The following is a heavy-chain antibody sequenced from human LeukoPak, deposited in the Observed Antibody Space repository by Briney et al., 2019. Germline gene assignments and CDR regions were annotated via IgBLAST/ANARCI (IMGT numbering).Heavy chain of an antibody. CDR1: GGSISTGGYY. J-gene: IGHJ4*02. Sequence: PSETLSLTCTVSGGSISTGGYYWSWIRQHPGKGLEWIGYIYYSGTTNYNPSLKSRVTISVDTSKNQFSLKLSSVTAADTAVYYCARDRVEEGYCSGGSCYVNYFDYWGQGTLVTVSS. V-gene: IGHV4-61*08. D-gene: IGHD2-15*01. CDR2: IYYSGTT. CDR3: ARDRVEEGYCSGGSCYVNYFDY.